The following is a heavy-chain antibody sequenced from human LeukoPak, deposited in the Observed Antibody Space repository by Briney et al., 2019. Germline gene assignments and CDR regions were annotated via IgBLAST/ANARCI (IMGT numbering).Heavy chain of an antibody. CDR2: IYSGGTR. Sequence: GGSLRLSCAASGFTVTTNYMSWVRQAPGKGLEWVSVIYSGGTRNYADSVKGRFTISRDNSKNTPFLQMNSLRVEDTAVYYCATRVTAGNWGQGTLVTVSS. V-gene: IGHV3-53*01. J-gene: IGHJ4*02. CDR3: ATRVTAGN. D-gene: IGHD2-2*01. CDR1: GFTVTTNY.